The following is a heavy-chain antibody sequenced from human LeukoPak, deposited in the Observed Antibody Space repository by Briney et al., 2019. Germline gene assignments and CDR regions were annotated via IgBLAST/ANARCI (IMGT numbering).Heavy chain of an antibody. J-gene: IGHJ4*02. V-gene: IGHV3-23*01. CDR1: GFTFSNYA. CDR2: ISGSGGYT. D-gene: IGHD3-16*01. Sequence: GGSLRLSCAASGFTFSNYAMYWVRQAPGKGLEWVSTISGSGGYTYYADSVKGRFTISRDNSKNTLYLQMNSLRVEDTAVYYCAKDESTTVWGHFDYRGQGTLVTVSS. CDR3: AKDESTTVWGHFDY.